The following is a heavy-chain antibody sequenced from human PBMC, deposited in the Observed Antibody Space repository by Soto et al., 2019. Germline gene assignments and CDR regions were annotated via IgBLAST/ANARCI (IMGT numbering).Heavy chain of an antibody. CDR2: INHSGST. D-gene: IGHD6-19*01. J-gene: IGHJ6*02. CDR3: ARFERSSGWYGAYYYYYGMDV. Sequence: PSETLSLTCAVYGGSFSGYYWSWIRQPPGKGLEWIGEINHSGSTNYNPSLKSRVTISVDTSKNQFSLKLSSVTAADTAVYYCARFERSSGWYGAYYYYYGMDVWGQGTTVTVSS. V-gene: IGHV4-34*01. CDR1: GGSFSGYY.